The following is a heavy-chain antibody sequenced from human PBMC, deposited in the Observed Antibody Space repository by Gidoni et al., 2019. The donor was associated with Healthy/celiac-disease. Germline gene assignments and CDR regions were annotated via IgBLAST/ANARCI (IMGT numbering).Heavy chain of an antibody. D-gene: IGHD3-3*01. V-gene: IGHV3-30*18. Sequence: QVQLVESGGGVVQPGRSSSLSCAASGFTFSSYGMHWVRQAPGKGLEWVAVISYDGSNKYYADSVKGRFTISRDNSKNTLYLQMNSLRAEDTAVYYCAKDRGYDFWSGFDYWGQGTLVTVSS. CDR3: AKDRGYDFWSGFDY. CDR1: GFTFSSYG. CDR2: ISYDGSNK. J-gene: IGHJ4*02.